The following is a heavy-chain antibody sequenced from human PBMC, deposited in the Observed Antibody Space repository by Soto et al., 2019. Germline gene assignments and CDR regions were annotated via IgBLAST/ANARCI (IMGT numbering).Heavy chain of an antibody. CDR1: GGSATNSSYY. Sequence: SETLSLTCTVSGGSATNSSYYWGWIRQSPGKGLEWIGSVYYRGRSYSKSSVKSRVTISVDTSKNQFSLNLNSVTASDTAVYFCVSKRTTVITQAYFVAWGPGALSTV. CDR2: VYYRGRS. CDR3: VSKRTTVITQAYFVA. J-gene: IGHJ4*02. D-gene: IGHD4-4*01. V-gene: IGHV4-39*01.